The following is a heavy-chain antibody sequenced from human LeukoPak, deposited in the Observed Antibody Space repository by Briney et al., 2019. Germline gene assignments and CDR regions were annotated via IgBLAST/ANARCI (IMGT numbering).Heavy chain of an antibody. Sequence: GASVKVSCKASGYTFTSYGISWVRQAPGQGLEWMGWISAYNGNTNYAQKLQGRVTMTTDTSTSTAYMELRSLRSDDTAVYYCAREYSSSLYYYYYMDVWGKGTTVSLSS. CDR1: GYTFTSYG. J-gene: IGHJ6*03. D-gene: IGHD6-6*01. CDR2: ISAYNGNT. CDR3: AREYSSSLYYYYYMDV. V-gene: IGHV1-18*01.